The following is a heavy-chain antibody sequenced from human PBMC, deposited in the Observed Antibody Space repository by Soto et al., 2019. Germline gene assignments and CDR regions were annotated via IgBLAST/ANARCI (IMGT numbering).Heavy chain of an antibody. CDR1: GFTFGSYA. CDR3: AKDEYCSSTSCTLNWFDP. V-gene: IGHV3-23*01. CDR2: ISGSGGST. J-gene: IGHJ5*02. D-gene: IGHD2-2*01. Sequence: GGSLRLSCAASGFTFGSYAMSWVRQAPGKGLEWVSAISGSGGSTYYADSAKGRFTISRDNSKNTLYLQMNSLRAEDTAVYYCAKDEYCSSTSCTLNWFDPWGQGTLVTVSS.